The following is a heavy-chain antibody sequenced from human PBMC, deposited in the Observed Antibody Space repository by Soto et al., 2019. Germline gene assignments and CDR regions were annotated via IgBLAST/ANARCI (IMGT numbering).Heavy chain of an antibody. D-gene: IGHD3-16*01. CDR3: ARVGGVQARTFDY. V-gene: IGHV4-59*01. Sequence: SETLSLTCTVSGGSIRPFYWSWVRQPPGKGLEWIGYLYYSGNTNYNPSLKSRVTISVDASKNQVSLRLTSVTAADTAVYYCARVGGVQARTFDYCAQGTVVTGSS. CDR1: GGSIRPFY. CDR2: LYYSGNT. J-gene: IGHJ4*02.